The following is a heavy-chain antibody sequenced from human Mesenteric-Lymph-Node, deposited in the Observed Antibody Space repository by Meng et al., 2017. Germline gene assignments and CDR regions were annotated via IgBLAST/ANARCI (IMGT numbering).Heavy chain of an antibody. J-gene: IGHJ3*02. CDR3: ATYRDNWKYKNAFDI. V-gene: IGHV4-4*02. D-gene: IGHD1-20*01. CDR2: IYHSGST. Sequence: SETLSLTCAVSGGSISSSNWWSWVRQPPGKGLEWIGEIYHSGSTNYNPSLKSRVTISVDKSKNQFSLKLSSVTAADTAVYYCATYRDNWKYKNAFDIWGQGTMVTVSS. CDR1: GGSISSSNW.